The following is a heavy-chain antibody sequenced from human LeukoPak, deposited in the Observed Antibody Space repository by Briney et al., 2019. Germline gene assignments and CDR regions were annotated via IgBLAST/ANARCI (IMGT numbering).Heavy chain of an antibody. V-gene: IGHV3-11*01. CDR3: ARDHGEVYDDSSGYPNGYYGMDV. D-gene: IGHD3-22*01. CDR2: ISSSGSTI. CDR1: RFTFSDYY. Sequence: GGSLRLSCAASRFTFSDYYMSWIRQAPGKGLDWVSYISSSGSTIYYADSVKGRFTISRDNAKNSLYLQMNSLRAEDTAVYYCARDHGEVYDDSSGYPNGYYGMDVWGQGTTVTVSS. J-gene: IGHJ6*02.